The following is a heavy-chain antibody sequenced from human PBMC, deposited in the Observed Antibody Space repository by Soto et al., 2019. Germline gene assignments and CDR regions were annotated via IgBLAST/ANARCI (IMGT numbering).Heavy chain of an antibody. CDR3: ARDGIGGPAFRGYLDY. Sequence: QVQLVESGGGVVQRGRFLRRYCAASGSIFRGYGMHWVRQAPGKGLEWVAIIRFDGSNINYADSVMGRFTISRDNSKNTLYLEMNSLRVEDTAVYYCARDGIGGPAFRGYLDYWCQGTLVTVSS. CDR2: IRFDGSNI. CDR1: GSIFRGYG. V-gene: IGHV3-33*01. D-gene: IGHD2-15*01. J-gene: IGHJ4*02.